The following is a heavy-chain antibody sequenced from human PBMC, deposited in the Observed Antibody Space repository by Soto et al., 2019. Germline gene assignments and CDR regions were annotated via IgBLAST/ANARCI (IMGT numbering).Heavy chain of an antibody. CDR3: AREIFGVILANGGRGGIDY. Sequence: GMSIRLAWVGSGSTFGNEAIYWVSQVPGKGLEWVAVISYDGSKKYDADSVKGRFTISRDNSKNTLYLQMNSLRAEDTAVYYCAREIFGVILANGGRGGIDYWGQGT. D-gene: IGHD3-3*01. CDR2: ISYDGSKK. J-gene: IGHJ4*02. V-gene: IGHV3-30*04. CDR1: GSTFGNEA.